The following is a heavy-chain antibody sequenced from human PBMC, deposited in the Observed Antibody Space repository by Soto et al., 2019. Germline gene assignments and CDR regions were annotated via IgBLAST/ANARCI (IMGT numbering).Heavy chain of an antibody. J-gene: IGHJ5*02. Sequence: SETLSLTCTVSGGSISSGDYYWSWIRQPPGKGLEWIGYIYYSGSTYYNPSLKSRVTISVDTSKNQFSLKLSYVTAADTAVYYCARGSVYWFDPWGQGTLVTGSS. CDR2: IYYSGST. CDR3: ARGSVYWFDP. V-gene: IGHV4-30-4*01. CDR1: GGSISSGDYY.